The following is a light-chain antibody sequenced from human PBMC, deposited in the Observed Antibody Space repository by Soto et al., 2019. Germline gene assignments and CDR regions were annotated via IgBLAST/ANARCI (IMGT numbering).Light chain of an antibody. CDR2: EVS. CDR1: SSDIGAYDS. J-gene: IGLJ1*01. CDR3: SSYAGSNNYV. Sequence: QSALTQTPSASGSRGQSVTISCTGTSSDIGAYDSVSWYQHHPGKAPRALIYEVSKRPSGVPDRFSGSKSGNTASLTVSGLQTQDEADYYWSSYAGSNNYVFGTGTKLTVL. V-gene: IGLV2-8*01.